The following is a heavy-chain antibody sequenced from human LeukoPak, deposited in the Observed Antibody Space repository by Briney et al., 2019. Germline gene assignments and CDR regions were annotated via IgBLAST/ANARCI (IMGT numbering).Heavy chain of an antibody. Sequence: ASVKVSCTASGGTFIIYAISWVRQAPGQGLEWMGRIIPILGIANYAQKFQGRVTITADKSTSTAYMELSSPRSEDTAVYYCARDPSDIVVVPAAPDDYWGQGTLVTVSS. CDR2: IIPILGIA. CDR1: GGTFIIYA. J-gene: IGHJ4*02. CDR3: ARDPSDIVVVPAAPDDY. V-gene: IGHV1-69*04. D-gene: IGHD2-2*01.